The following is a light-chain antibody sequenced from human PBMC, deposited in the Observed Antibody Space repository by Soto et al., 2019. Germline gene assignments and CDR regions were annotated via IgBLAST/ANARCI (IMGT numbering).Light chain of an antibody. Sequence: EIVLTQSPGTLSLSPGERATLSCRASQSVSSSYLAWYQQKPGQAPRLLIYGASSRATGIPDRFSGGGSGTDFTLTISSLQSEDFAVYYCQQYIDWPPYTFGQGTKVDIK. J-gene: IGKJ2*01. CDR1: QSVSSSY. V-gene: IGKV3-20*01. CDR2: GAS. CDR3: QQYIDWPPYT.